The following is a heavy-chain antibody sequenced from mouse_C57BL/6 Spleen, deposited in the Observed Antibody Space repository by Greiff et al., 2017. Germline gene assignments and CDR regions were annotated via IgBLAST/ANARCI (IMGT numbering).Heavy chain of an antibody. V-gene: IGHV1-4*01. D-gene: IGHD1-1*01. CDR2: INPSSGYT. CDR1: GYTFTSYT. Sequence: VKLQQSGAELARPGASVKMSCKASGYTFTSYTMHWVKQRPGQGLEWIGYINPSSGYTKYNQKFKDKATLTADKSSSTAYMQLSSLTSEDSAVYYCAEDYYGSSYFDYWGQGTTLTVSS. J-gene: IGHJ2*01. CDR3: AEDYYGSSYFDY.